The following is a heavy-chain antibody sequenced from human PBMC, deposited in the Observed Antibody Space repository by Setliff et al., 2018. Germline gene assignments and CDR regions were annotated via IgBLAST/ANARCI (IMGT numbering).Heavy chain of an antibody. CDR3: TRIRAGVHNSWSGYLFGGDYYYGMDV. Sequence: GGSLRLSCAASGFTFSSYAMSWVRQAPGKGLEWVSAISGSGGSTYYADSVKGRFTISRDNSKNTLYLQMNSLRAEDTAVYYCTRIRAGVHNSWSGYLFGGDYYYGMDVWGQGTTVTVSS. CDR2: ISGSGGST. J-gene: IGHJ6*02. D-gene: IGHD3-3*01. V-gene: IGHV3-23*01. CDR1: GFTFSSYA.